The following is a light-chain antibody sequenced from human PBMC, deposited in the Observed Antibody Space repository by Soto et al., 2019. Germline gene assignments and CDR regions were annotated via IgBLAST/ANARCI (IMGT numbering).Light chain of an antibody. CDR3: QQANSFPIT. CDR1: QSVSSN. CDR2: GAS. J-gene: IGKJ5*01. V-gene: IGKV3-15*01. Sequence: EILMTQSPATLSVSPGERATVSWRASQSVSSNLAWYQQKPGQAPRLLIYGASTRATGIPARFSGSGPGTDFTLTISSLQPEDFATYYCQQANSFPITFGQGTRLEIK.